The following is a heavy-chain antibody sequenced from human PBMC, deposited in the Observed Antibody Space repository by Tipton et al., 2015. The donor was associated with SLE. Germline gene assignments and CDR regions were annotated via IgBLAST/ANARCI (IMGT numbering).Heavy chain of an antibody. CDR3: ARGRVDTAMVGRRYYFDY. V-gene: IGHV4-61*01. J-gene: IGHJ4*02. D-gene: IGHD5-18*01. CDR1: GGSVSSDSYY. Sequence: GLVKPSDSLSLTCTVSGGSVSSDSYYWSWIRQPPGKGLEWIGDIYYSGSTNYNPSLKSRVTISVDTSKNQFSLKLSSVTAADTAVYYCARGRVDTAMVGRRYYFDYWGQGTLVTVSS. CDR2: IYYSGST.